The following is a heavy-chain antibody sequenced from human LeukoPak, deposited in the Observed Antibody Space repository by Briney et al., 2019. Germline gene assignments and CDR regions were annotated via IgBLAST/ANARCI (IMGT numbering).Heavy chain of an antibody. J-gene: IGHJ4*02. D-gene: IGHD7-27*01. Sequence: GGSLRLSCAAFGFTFSSYAVNWVRQAPGKGLEWVSAISGSGGSTYYAASVKGRFTISRDNSKNTLYLQMNSLRAEDTAVYYCARRNWGSTFDYRGQGTLVTVSS. CDR2: ISGSGGST. CDR3: ARRNWGSTFDY. CDR1: GFTFSSYA. V-gene: IGHV3-23*01.